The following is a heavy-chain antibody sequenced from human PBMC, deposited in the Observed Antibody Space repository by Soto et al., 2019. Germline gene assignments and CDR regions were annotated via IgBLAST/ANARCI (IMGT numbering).Heavy chain of an antibody. D-gene: IGHD6-13*01. CDR1: GGTFSSYA. Sequence: VASVKVSCKASGGTFSSYAISWVRQAPGQGLEWMGGIIPIFGTANYAQKFQGRVTITADESTSTAYMELSSLRSEDTAVYYCASRQIAAANNWFDPWGQGTPVPVYS. CDR2: IIPIFGTA. V-gene: IGHV1-69*13. CDR3: ASRQIAAANNWFDP. J-gene: IGHJ5*02.